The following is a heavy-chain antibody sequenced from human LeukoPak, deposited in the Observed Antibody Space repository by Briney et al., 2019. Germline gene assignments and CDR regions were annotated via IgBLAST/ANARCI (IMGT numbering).Heavy chain of an antibody. V-gene: IGHV4-34*01. CDR1: GGSFSGYY. CDR2: INHSGST. CDR3: ARGLGYSSSWYPWFDP. D-gene: IGHD6-13*01. Sequence: KPSETLSLTCAVYGGSFSGYYWSWIRQPPGEGLEWIGEINHSGSTNYNPSLKSRVTISVDTSKNQFSLKLSSVTAADTAVYYCARGLGYSSSWYPWFDPWGQGTLATVSS. J-gene: IGHJ5*02.